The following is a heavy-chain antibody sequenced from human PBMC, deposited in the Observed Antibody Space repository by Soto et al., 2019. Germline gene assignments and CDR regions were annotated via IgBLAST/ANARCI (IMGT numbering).Heavy chain of an antibody. Sequence: QLQLQESGPGLVKPSETLSLTCSVSGGSISSRSYSWGWIRQPPGKGLEWIVTIYYSGSSNYDPSPERLFTISVATSKNQFSLTLSSVTAADKAVYYCVRLAGYFTGASCYGHYAMDVWGQVTTVTVSS. CDR1: GGSISSRSYS. CDR2: IYYSGSS. D-gene: IGHD2-8*02. CDR3: VRLAGYFTGASCYGHYAMDV. V-gene: IGHV4-39*01. J-gene: IGHJ6*02.